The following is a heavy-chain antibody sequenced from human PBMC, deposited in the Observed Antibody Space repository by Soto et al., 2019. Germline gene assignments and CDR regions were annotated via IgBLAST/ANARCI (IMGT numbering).Heavy chain of an antibody. V-gene: IGHV4-59*01. CDR1: GGSTSRYY. CDR2: IYYSGT. J-gene: IGHJ3*02. Sequence: SETLPLTCSVSGGSTSRYYRTWFRHPPGKGLEWIAYIYYSGTSYNPSLKSRVSISLDTSKNQFSLKLSSVTAADTAVYYCARIYDGSGTNSGGYAFDIWGQGTMVT. D-gene: IGHD3-22*01. CDR3: ARIYDGSGTNSGGYAFDI.